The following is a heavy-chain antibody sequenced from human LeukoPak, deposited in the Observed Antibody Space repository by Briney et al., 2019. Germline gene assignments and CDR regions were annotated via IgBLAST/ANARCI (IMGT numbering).Heavy chain of an antibody. CDR3: ARLNYGGNPGAFDI. CDR2: ISSSSTYI. CDR1: GFTFSSYA. Sequence: GGSLGLSCVVSGFTFSSYAMNWVRQTPGKGLEWVSFISSSSTYIYYADSVKGRFTISRDNAKNSLYLQMNSLRAEDTALYYCARLNYGGNPGAFDIWGQGTMVTVSS. J-gene: IGHJ3*02. V-gene: IGHV3-21*01. D-gene: IGHD4-23*01.